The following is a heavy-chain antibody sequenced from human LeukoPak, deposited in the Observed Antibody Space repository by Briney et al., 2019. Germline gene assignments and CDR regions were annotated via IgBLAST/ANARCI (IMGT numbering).Heavy chain of an antibody. J-gene: IGHJ6*03. Sequence: GASVKLSCKASGGTFRNYVMNWVRQAPGQGLEWMGGIITIFGTTKYAQKVQGRVTITTDESKSTAYLDLSGLRSEDTDVYFCARVMCGGTTLFWDHYFYRDVWGKGTTVTVSS. D-gene: IGHD1-1*01. CDR2: IITIFGTT. CDR3: ARVMCGGTTLFWDHYFYRDV. V-gene: IGHV1-69*05. CDR1: GGTFRNYV.